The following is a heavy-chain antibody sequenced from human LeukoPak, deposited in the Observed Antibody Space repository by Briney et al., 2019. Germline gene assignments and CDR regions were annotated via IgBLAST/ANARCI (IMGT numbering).Heavy chain of an antibody. CDR2: ISSSSYI. CDR1: GFTFSSYS. D-gene: IGHD6-19*01. V-gene: IGHV3-21*04. CDR3: ARDLLAVAGMGY. Sequence: GGSLRLSCAASGFTFSSYSMNWVRQAPGKGLEWVSSISSSSYIYYADSVKGRFTISRDNAKNSLYLQMNNLRAEDTAVYYCARDLLAVAGMGYWGQGTLVTVSS. J-gene: IGHJ4*02.